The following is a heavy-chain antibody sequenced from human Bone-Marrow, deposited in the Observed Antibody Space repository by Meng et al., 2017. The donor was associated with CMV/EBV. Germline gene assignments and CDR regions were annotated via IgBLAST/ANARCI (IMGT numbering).Heavy chain of an antibody. V-gene: IGHV3-30-3*01. CDR1: EFTFSKYG. Sequence: GGSLRLSCAASEFTFSKYGLHWVRQAPGKGLEWVAVISYDGSNKYYADSVKGRFTISRDNSKNTLYLQMNSLRAEDTAVYYCARGYLAAGIDYYYGMDVWGQGTTVTVSS. J-gene: IGHJ6*02. CDR3: ARGYLAAGIDYYYGMDV. CDR2: ISYDGSNK. D-gene: IGHD6-19*01.